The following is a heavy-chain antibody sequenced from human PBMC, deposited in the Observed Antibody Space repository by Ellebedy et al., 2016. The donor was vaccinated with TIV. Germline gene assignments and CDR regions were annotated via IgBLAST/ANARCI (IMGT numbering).Heavy chain of an antibody. CDR1: GGSFSGYY. Sequence: SETLSLTCAVYGGSFSGYYWSWIRQPPGKGLEWIGYIYYSGSTNYNPSLKSRVTISVDTSKNQFSLRLSSVTAADTAVYYCARDMISFGGLILYYMDVWGRGTMVTVSS. D-gene: IGHD3-16*01. J-gene: IGHJ6*03. CDR3: ARDMISFGGLILYYMDV. V-gene: IGHV4-34*11. CDR2: IYYSGST.